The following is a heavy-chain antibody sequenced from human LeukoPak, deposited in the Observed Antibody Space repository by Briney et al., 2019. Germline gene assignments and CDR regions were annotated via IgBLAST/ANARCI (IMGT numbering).Heavy chain of an antibody. Sequence: ASVKVSCKASGYTFTGYYMHWVRQAPGQGLEWMGWINPNSGGTNYAQKFQGRVTMTRDTSISTAYMELSRLRSDDTAVYYCARDRSDYVYFDYRGQGTLVTVSS. CDR3: ARDRSDYVYFDY. D-gene: IGHD4-17*01. V-gene: IGHV1-2*02. CDR1: GYTFTGYY. J-gene: IGHJ4*02. CDR2: INPNSGGT.